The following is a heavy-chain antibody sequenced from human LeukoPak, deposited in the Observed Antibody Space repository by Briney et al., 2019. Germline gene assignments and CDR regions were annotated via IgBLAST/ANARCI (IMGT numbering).Heavy chain of an antibody. Sequence: GGSLRLSCAASGFTLSSYAMSWVRQAPGKGLEWVSVVSGSGGSTYYADSVKGRFTISRDNSKNTLYLQMNSLRAEDTAVYYCAKDPGYCSGGSCYTPFDYWGQGTLVTVSS. D-gene: IGHD2-15*01. J-gene: IGHJ4*02. CDR3: AKDPGYCSGGSCYTPFDY. CDR2: VSGSGGST. CDR1: GFTLSSYA. V-gene: IGHV3-23*01.